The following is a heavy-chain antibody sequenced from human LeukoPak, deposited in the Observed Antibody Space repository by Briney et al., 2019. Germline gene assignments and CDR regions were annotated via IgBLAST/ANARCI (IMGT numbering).Heavy chain of an antibody. J-gene: IGHJ6*02. CDR3: AKARYSGYCSSTSCYIPYYYYGMDV. CDR1: GFTFSSYA. CDR2: ISGSGGST. Sequence: GGSLRLSCAASGFTFSSYAMSWVRQAPGKGLEWVSAISGSGGSTYYADSVKGRFTISRDNSKNTLYLQMNSLRAEDTAVYYCAKARYSGYCSSTSCYIPYYYYGMDVWGQGTTVTVSS. V-gene: IGHV3-23*01. D-gene: IGHD2-2*02.